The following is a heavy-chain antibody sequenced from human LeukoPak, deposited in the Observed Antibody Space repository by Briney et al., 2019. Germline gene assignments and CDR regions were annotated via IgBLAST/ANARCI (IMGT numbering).Heavy chain of an antibody. V-gene: IGHV3-9*01. J-gene: IGHJ4*02. CDR1: GFTFNDYA. D-gene: IGHD6-19*01. CDR3: AKGLGKSSGWATLDY. CDR2: INWNSNSI. Sequence: GGSLRLSCAASGFTFNDYAMHWVRQAPGKGLEWVSGINWNSNSIGYADSVKGRFTISRDNAKNSMVLQMNSLRAEDTAFYYCAKGLGKSSGWATLDYWGQGTLVTVSS.